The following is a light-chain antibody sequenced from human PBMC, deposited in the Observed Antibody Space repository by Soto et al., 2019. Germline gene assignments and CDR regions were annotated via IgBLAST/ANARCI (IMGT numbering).Light chain of an antibody. V-gene: IGLV2-14*01. Sequence: QSMLTQPASVSGSPGQSITISCTGTSSDVGGYNYVSWYQQHPGKAPKFMIYDVSNRPSGVSNRFSGSKPGNTASLTISGLQAEDEADYYCCSYTTSNTRQIVFGTGTKSPS. J-gene: IGLJ1*01. CDR2: DVS. CDR3: CSYTTSNTRQIV. CDR1: SSDVGGYNY.